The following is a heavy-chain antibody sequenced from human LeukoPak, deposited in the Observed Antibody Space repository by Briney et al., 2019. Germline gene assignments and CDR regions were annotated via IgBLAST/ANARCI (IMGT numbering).Heavy chain of an antibody. D-gene: IGHD3-22*01. J-gene: IGHJ4*02. Sequence: PGGSLRLSCAASGFTFSRYAMRWVRQAPGKGVEWVSDISGSGGSTYYADSVKGRFTISRYNSKNTLYLQMSSLRAEDTAVYYCAKDRGRYYDSSGYYWGYYFDSWGQGILVTVST. CDR3: AKDRGRYYDSSGYYWGYYFDS. V-gene: IGHV3-23*01. CDR2: ISGSGGST. CDR1: GFTFSRYA.